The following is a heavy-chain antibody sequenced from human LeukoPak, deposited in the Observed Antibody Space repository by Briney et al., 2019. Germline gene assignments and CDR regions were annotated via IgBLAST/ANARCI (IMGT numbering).Heavy chain of an antibody. J-gene: IGHJ4*02. CDR3: ARDKALIFTTIFDY. CDR1: GYTFTSYA. D-gene: IGHD3-22*01. V-gene: IGHV7-4-1*02. CDR2: INTNTGNS. Sequence: ASVKVSCKASGYTFTSYAINWVRQAPGQGLEWMGWINTNTGNSTYAQGLTGRFVFSLDTSVSTAYLQISSLKAEDTAIYFCARDKALIFTTIFDYWGQGTLVTVSS.